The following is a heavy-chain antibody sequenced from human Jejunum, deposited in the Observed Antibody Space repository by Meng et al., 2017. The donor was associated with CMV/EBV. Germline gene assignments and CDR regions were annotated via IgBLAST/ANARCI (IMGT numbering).Heavy chain of an antibody. Sequence: CETSGCTFTSYYMHWVRQAPGQGFEWMGCVNPTSGGTKSAQKFQGRVTMTRDTSIRTVYMELRSLTSDDTAIYYCARDYETGWSFQDPWGQGTLVTVSS. CDR2: VNPTSGGT. D-gene: IGHD6-19*01. V-gene: IGHV1-2*02. J-gene: IGHJ5*02. CDR3: ARDYETGWSFQDP. CDR1: GCTFTSYY.